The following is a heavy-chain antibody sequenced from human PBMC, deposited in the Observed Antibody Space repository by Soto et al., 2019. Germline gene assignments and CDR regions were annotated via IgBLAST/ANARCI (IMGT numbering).Heavy chain of an antibody. CDR1: VGSFSGYY. J-gene: IGHJ6*02. D-gene: IGHD2-2*01. Sequence: TETLSLTCAVYVGSFSGYYWSWIRQPPGKGLEWIGEINHSGSTNYNPSLKSRVTISVDTSKNQFSLKLSSVTAADTAVYYCARGGYCSSTSCYVYYYGMDVWGQGTTVTVSS. V-gene: IGHV4-34*01. CDR2: INHSGST. CDR3: ARGGYCSSTSCYVYYYGMDV.